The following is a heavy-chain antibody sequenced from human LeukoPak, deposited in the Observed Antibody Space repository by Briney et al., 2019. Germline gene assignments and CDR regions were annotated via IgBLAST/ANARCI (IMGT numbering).Heavy chain of an antibody. CDR1: GGSISSHY. V-gene: IGHV4-59*11. CDR2: IYYSGNT. Sequence: SETLSLTCTVSGGSISSHYWSWIRQPPGKGLEWIGYIYYSGNTNYNPSLKCRVTISVDTSKNQFSLRLNSVTAADTAVYYCARTVYSSTWYSNWFDPWGQGTLVTVSS. D-gene: IGHD6-13*01. CDR3: ARTVYSSTWYSNWFDP. J-gene: IGHJ5*02.